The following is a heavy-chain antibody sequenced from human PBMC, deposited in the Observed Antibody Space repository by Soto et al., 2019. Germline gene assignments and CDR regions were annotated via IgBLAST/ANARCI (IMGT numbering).Heavy chain of an antibody. J-gene: IGHJ4*02. CDR3: ARQKRYDYVWGSYSN. D-gene: IGHD3-16*01. CDR2: IDPSDSYT. CDR1: GYSFTSYW. Sequence: GESLKISCKGSGYSFTSYWISWVRQMPGKGLEWMGRIDPSDSYTNYSPSFQGHVTISADKFISTAYLQWSSLKASDTAMYYCARQKRYDYVWGSYSNWGQGTLVTVS. V-gene: IGHV5-10-1*01.